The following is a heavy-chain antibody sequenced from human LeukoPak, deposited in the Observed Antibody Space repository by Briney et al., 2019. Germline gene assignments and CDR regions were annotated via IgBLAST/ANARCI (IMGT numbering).Heavy chain of an antibody. V-gene: IGHV3-30*02. CDR3: ARDRYETPLSIAAAGTLDNWFDP. D-gene: IGHD6-13*01. CDR1: GFTFSSYG. CDR2: IRYDGSNK. J-gene: IGHJ5*02. Sequence: GSLRLSCAASGFTFSSYGMHWVRQAPGKGLEWVAFIRYDGSNKYYADSVKGRFTISRDNSKNTLNLQMNSLRAEDTAVYYCARDRYETPLSIAAAGTLDNWFDPWGQGTLVTVSS.